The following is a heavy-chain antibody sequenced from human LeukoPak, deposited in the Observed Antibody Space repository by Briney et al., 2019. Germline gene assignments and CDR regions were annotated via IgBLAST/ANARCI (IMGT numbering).Heavy chain of an antibody. J-gene: IGHJ4*02. Sequence: GGSLRLSCAASGFTVSNNYVSWVRQAPGKGLEWVSLIYSGGSTYHADSVKGRFTISRDNSKNTLYLQMNSLRVEDMAVYYCAREPINDSGYFDYWGQGTLVTVSS. CDR1: GFTVSNNY. V-gene: IGHV3-53*01. CDR2: IYSGGST. D-gene: IGHD1-1*01. CDR3: AREPINDSGYFDY.